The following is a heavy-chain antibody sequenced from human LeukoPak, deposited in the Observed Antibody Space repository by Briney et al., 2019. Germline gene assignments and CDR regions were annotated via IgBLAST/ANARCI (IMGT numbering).Heavy chain of an antibody. CDR1: GGSISSYY. CDR2: IYYSGST. V-gene: IGHV4-59*01. CDR3: ARTSYSSSPYYYMDV. Sequence: PSETLSLTCTVSGGSISSYYWSWIRQPPGKGLEWFGYIYYSGSTNYNPSLKSRVTISVDTSKNQFSLKLSSVTAADTAVYYCARTSYSSSPYYYMDVWGKGTTVTVSS. D-gene: IGHD6-6*01. J-gene: IGHJ6*03.